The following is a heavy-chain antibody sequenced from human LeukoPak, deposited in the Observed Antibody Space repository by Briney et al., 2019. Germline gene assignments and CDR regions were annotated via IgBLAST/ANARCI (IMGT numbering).Heavy chain of an antibody. J-gene: IGHJ3*02. CDR3: AKRYSSGWSIWDDAFDI. Sequence: VASVKVSCKASGGTFSSYAISWVRQAPGQGLEWMGWINTNTGNPTYAQGFTGRFVFSLDTSVSTAYLQISSLKAEDTAVYYCAKRYSSGWSIWDDAFDIWGQGTMVTVSS. CDR1: GGTFSSYA. D-gene: IGHD6-19*01. CDR2: INTNTGNP. V-gene: IGHV7-4-1*02.